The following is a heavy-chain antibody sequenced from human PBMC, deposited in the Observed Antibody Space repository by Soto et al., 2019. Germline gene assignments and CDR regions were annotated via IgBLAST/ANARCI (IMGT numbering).Heavy chain of an antibody. J-gene: IGHJ4*02. Sequence: SLTCTVSYGSMDNFYWRWIQQPPGKTLEWIGNICYTGSTTYNPSLESRITMSVDTSKNQFSLRLSSVSAADTAVYFCAKYRRTAAEGYTLDYWGRGTLVTVSS. D-gene: IGHD6-13*01. CDR3: AKYRRTAAEGYTLDY. V-gene: IGHV4-59*01. CDR1: YGSMDNFY. CDR2: ICYTGST.